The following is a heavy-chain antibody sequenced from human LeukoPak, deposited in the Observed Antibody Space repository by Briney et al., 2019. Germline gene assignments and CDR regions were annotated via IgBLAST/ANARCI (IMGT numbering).Heavy chain of an antibody. CDR3: AKDVGYSSVDYAFDV. CDR1: GFTFSSYA. CDR2: IRSDGTKR. Sequence: GGSLRLSCAASGFTFSSYAMHWVRQTPGKGLEWVAVIRSDGTKRYYADSVKGRLTVSRDNSMNTLYLQMNSLRADDTAIYYCAKDVGYSSVDYAFDVWGQGTMVTVSS. V-gene: IGHV3-30*02. J-gene: IGHJ3*01. D-gene: IGHD5-18*01.